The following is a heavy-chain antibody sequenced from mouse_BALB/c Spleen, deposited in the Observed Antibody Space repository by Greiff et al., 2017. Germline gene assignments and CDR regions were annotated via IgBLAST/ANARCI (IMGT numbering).Heavy chain of an antibody. Sequence: EVQGVESGGGLVKLGGSLKLSCAASGFTFSSYYMSWVRQTPEKRLELVAAINSNGGSTYYPDTVKGRFTISRDNAKNTLYLQMSSLKSEDTALYYCARHERYPYYFDYWGQGTTLTVSS. J-gene: IGHJ2*01. CDR1: GFTFSSYY. CDR3: ARHERYPYYFDY. D-gene: IGHD2-14*01. V-gene: IGHV5-6-2*01. CDR2: INSNGGST.